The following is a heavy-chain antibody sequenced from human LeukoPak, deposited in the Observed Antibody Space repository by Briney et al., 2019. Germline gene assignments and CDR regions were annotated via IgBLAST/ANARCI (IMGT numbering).Heavy chain of an antibody. CDR2: ISAYNGNT. CDR3: ARPQVGDYYDSSGSMGKYYYYYYMDV. CDR1: GYTFTSYG. J-gene: IGHJ6*03. Sequence: GASVKVSCKASGYTFTSYGISWVRQAPGQGLEWMGWISAYNGNTNYAQKLQGRVTMTTDTSTSTAYMELRSLRSDDTAVYYCARPQVGDYYDSSGSMGKYYYYYYMDVWGKGTTVTVSS. V-gene: IGHV1-18*01. D-gene: IGHD3-22*01.